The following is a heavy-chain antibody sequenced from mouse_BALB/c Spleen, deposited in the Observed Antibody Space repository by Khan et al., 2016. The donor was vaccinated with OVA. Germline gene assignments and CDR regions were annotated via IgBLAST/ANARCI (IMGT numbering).Heavy chain of an antibody. D-gene: IGHD4-1*01. V-gene: IGHV5-6*02. CDR3: ASHLTGSFAY. CDR2: INSGGYYT. J-gene: IGHJ3*01. CDR1: GFTFSTYG. Sequence: EVMLVESGGDLMKPGGSLKLSCAASGFTFSTYGMSWVRQTPDKSLEWVATINSGGYYTYYPDSVQGRFTVSRNNARNTLYLKMSSLKSEDTAMYYCASHLTGSFAYWGQGTLVTVSA.